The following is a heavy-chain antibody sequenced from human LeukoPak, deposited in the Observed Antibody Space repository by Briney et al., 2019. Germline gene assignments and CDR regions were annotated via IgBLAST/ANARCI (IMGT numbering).Heavy chain of an antibody. V-gene: IGHV3-30-3*01. J-gene: IGHJ3*02. D-gene: IGHD6-19*01. Sequence: PGGSLRLSCAASGFTFSSYAMHWVRQAPGKGLEWVAVISYDGSNKYYADSVKGRFTISRDNSKNSLYLQMNSLRAEDTAVYYCARDCVAGTQFDAFDIWGQGTMVTVSS. CDR3: ARDCVAGTQFDAFDI. CDR2: ISYDGSNK. CDR1: GFTFSSYA.